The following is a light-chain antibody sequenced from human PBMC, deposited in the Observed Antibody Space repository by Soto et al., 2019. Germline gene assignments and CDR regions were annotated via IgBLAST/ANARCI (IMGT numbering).Light chain of an antibody. CDR2: EAA. J-gene: IGLJ1*01. Sequence: QAVVTQPASVSGSPGQSITLSCTGTSSDVGTYNLVSWYQQHPGKAPKLIIYEAAKRPSGVSNRFSGSRSANTASLTISGLQAEDEPDYYCCSFAGTSYVFGTGTKVTVL. CDR3: CSFAGTSYV. CDR1: SSDVGTYNL. V-gene: IGLV2-23*01.